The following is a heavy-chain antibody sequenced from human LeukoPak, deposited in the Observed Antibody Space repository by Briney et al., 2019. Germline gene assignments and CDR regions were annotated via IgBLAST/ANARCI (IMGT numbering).Heavy chain of an antibody. CDR3: ARGARKLVVVAATPFDP. D-gene: IGHD2-15*01. CDR1: GYTFTGYY. CDR2: INPNSGGT. Sequence: ASVKVSCKASGYTFTGYYMHWVRQAPGQGLEWMGRINPNSGGTNYAQKFQGRVTMTRDTSISTAYMGLSRLRSDDTAVYYCARGARKLVVVAATPFDPWGQGTLVTVSS. V-gene: IGHV1-2*06. J-gene: IGHJ5*02.